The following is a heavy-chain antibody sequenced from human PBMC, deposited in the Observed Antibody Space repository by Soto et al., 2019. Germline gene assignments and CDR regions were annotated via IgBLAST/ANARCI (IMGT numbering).Heavy chain of an antibody. V-gene: IGHV3-30*18. CDR1: GFAFSSYG. Sequence: AGSLRLSCAASGFAFSSYGMHWVRQAPGKGLGWVAVISYDGSNKYYADSVKGRFTISRDNSKNTLYLQMNSLRAEDTAVYYCAEAGSRGWYGFDNWGQGTLVTVSS. D-gene: IGHD6-19*01. J-gene: IGHJ4*02. CDR3: AEAGSRGWYGFDN. CDR2: ISYDGSNK.